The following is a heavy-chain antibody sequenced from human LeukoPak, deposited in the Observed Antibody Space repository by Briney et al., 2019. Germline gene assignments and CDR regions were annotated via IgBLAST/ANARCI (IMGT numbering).Heavy chain of an antibody. CDR2: IIPIFGTA. J-gene: IGHJ3*02. D-gene: IGHD2-2*01. CDR3: ATVTRGYCSSTSCRGAFDI. V-gene: IGHV1-69*01. CDR1: GGTFSSYA. Sequence: SVKVSCKASGGTFSSYAISWVRQAPGQGLEWMGGIIPIFGTANYAQKFQGRVTITADESTSTAYMELSSLRSEDTAVYYCATVTRGYCSSTSCRGAFDIWGQGTMVTVSS.